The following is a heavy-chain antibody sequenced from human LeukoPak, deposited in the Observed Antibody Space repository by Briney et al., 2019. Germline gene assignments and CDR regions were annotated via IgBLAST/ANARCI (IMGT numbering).Heavy chain of an antibody. Sequence: SETLSLTCAVYGGSFSGYYWSRIRQPPGKGLEWIGEINHSGSTNYNPSLKSRVTISVDTSKNQFSLKLSPVTAADTAVYYCARGRGYSGYDYYYYGMDVWGQGTAVTVSS. CDR2: INHSGST. D-gene: IGHD5-12*01. V-gene: IGHV4-34*01. CDR3: ARGRGYSGYDYYYYGMDV. CDR1: GGSFSGYY. J-gene: IGHJ6*02.